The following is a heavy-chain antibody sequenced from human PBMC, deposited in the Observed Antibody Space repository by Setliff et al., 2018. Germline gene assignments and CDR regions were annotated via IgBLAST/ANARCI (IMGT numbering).Heavy chain of an antibody. CDR2: IIPIFGTA. Sequence: SVKVSCKASGGTFSSYATSWVRQAPGQGLEWMGGIIPIFGTANYAQKFQGRVTITADESTSTAYMERSSLRSEDTAVYYCARSDYGDYFDYWGQGTLVTVSS. CDR3: ARSDYGDYFDY. D-gene: IGHD4-17*01. J-gene: IGHJ4*02. CDR1: GGTFSSYA. V-gene: IGHV1-69*13.